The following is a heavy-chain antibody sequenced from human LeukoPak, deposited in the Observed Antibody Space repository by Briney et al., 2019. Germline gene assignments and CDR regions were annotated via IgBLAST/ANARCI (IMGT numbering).Heavy chain of an antibody. J-gene: IGHJ5*02. CDR3: ARGRNYDFWSGYLGFYWFDP. Sequence: GASVKVSCKASGYTFTSYDINWVRQATGQGLEWMGWMNPNSGNTGYAQKFRGRVTMTRNTSISTAYMELSSLRSEDTAVYYCARGRNYDFWSGYLGFYWFDPWGQGTLVTVSS. D-gene: IGHD3-3*01. CDR1: GYTFTSYD. V-gene: IGHV1-8*01. CDR2: MNPNSGNT.